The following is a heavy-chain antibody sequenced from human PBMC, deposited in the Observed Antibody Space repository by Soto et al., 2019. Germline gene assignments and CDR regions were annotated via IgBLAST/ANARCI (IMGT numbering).Heavy chain of an antibody. J-gene: IGHJ4*02. Sequence: HPGGSLRLSCAASGLTFSSYGMNWVRQAPGKGLEWVAVIWYDGSKKYYADSVKGRFTISRDNSKNTLYLQMNSLRAEDTAVYYCATLRGGYEDFDYWGQGTLVTVSS. CDR1: GLTFSSYG. CDR2: IWYDGSKK. D-gene: IGHD5-12*01. CDR3: ATLRGGYEDFDY. V-gene: IGHV3-33*01.